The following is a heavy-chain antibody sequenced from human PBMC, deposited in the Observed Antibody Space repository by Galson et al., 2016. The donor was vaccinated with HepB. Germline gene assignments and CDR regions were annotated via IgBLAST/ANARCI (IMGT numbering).Heavy chain of an antibody. CDR1: GFTFSDFA. CDR3: ARVSRREFEVNDAFDI. D-gene: IGHD3-10*01. Sequence: SLRLSCAASGFTFSDFAMSRVRQAPGKGLEWVSSINSPGLKIHYADSLKGRFTISRDNAKNSRYLEMNSLRAEDTAVYYCARVSRREFEVNDAFDIWGQGTMVTVSS. J-gene: IGHJ3*02. V-gene: IGHV3-11*04. CDR2: INSPGLKI.